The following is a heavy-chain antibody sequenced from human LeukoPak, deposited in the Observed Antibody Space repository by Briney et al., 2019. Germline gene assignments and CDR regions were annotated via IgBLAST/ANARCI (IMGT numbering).Heavy chain of an antibody. V-gene: IGHV1-69*05. J-gene: IGHJ1*01. CDR3: AREHRWLQSMSEYFQH. Sequence: SVKVSCKASGGTFSSYAISWVRQAPGQGHEWMGRIIPIFGTANYAQKFQGRVTITTDESTSTAYMELSSLRSEDTAVYYCAREHRWLQSMSEYFQHWGQGTLVTVSS. CDR1: GGTFSSYA. CDR2: IIPIFGTA. D-gene: IGHD5-24*01.